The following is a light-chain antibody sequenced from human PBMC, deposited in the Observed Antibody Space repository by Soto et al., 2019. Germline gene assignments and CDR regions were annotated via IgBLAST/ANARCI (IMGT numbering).Light chain of an antibody. CDR3: QQYKNWPPYT. Sequence: EIVMTQSPATLSVSPGERATLSCRASQGVSNSLAWFQQKPGQAPRLLIYDTSTRATGIPARFSGSGSGTEFTLTISSLQSEDSAVYYCQQYKNWPPYTFGQGTKLEIK. CDR1: QGVSNS. J-gene: IGKJ2*01. CDR2: DTS. V-gene: IGKV3-15*01.